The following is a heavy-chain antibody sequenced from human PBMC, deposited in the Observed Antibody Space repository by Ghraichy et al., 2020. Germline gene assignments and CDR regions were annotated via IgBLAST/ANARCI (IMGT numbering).Heavy chain of an antibody. CDR2: INHSGST. CDR3: ARGGIVVVPAAKGHGMDV. J-gene: IGHJ6*02. V-gene: IGHV4-34*01. CDR1: GGSFSGYY. Sequence: SETLSLTCAVYGGSFSGYYWSWIRQPPGKGLEWIGEINHSGSTKYNPSLKSRVTISVDTSKNQFSLKLSSVTAADTAVYYCARGGIVVVPAAKGHGMDVWGQGTTVTVSS. D-gene: IGHD2-2*01.